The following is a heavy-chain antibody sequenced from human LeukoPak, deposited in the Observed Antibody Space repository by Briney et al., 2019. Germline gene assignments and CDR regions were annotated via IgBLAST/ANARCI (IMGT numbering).Heavy chain of an antibody. CDR3: AKLAAAGFFDY. CDR2: ISWNSGSI. Sequence: GGSLRLSCAASGFTFDDYAMHWVRQAPGKGLEWVSGISWNSGSIGYADSVKGRFTISRDNAKNSLYLQMNSLRAEDTALYYCAKLAAAGFFDYWGQGTLVTVSS. D-gene: IGHD6-13*01. CDR1: GFTFDDYA. J-gene: IGHJ4*02. V-gene: IGHV3-9*01.